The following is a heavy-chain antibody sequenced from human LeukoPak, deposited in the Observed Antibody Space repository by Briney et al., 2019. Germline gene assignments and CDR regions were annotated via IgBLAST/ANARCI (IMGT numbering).Heavy chain of an antibody. D-gene: IGHD2-2*01. Sequence: SVKVSCKASGGTFSSYAISWVRQAPGQGLEWMGGIIPIFGTANYAQKFQGRVTIAADESTSTAYMELSSLRSEDTAVYYCARVVEDIVVVPAATKYYYYYYMDVWGKGTTVTVSS. CDR1: GGTFSSYA. V-gene: IGHV1-69*13. CDR3: ARVVEDIVVVPAATKYYYYYYMDV. CDR2: IIPIFGTA. J-gene: IGHJ6*03.